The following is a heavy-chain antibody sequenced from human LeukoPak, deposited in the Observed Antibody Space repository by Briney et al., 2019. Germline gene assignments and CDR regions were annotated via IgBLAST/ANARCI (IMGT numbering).Heavy chain of an antibody. J-gene: IGHJ5*02. CDR3: GKDKVGGGGYNDL. Sequence: GGSLRLSCAASGFTFSNYAMSWVRQAPGKGLEWVSVMSSGGYSEYYSDSVRGRFTISRDNSKDTLYLQMNSLTAEDTAVYYCGKDKVGGGGYNDLWGQGTLVTVSS. V-gene: IGHV3-23*01. CDR1: GFTFSNYA. CDR2: MSSGGYSE. D-gene: IGHD1-1*01.